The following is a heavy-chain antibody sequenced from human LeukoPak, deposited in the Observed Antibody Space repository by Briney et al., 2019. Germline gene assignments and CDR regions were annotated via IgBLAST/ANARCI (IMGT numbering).Heavy chain of an antibody. CDR1: GGSLTGYY. D-gene: IGHD3-10*01. V-gene: IGHV4-34*01. CDR2: INHRVST. Sequence: PSETLSLTCVLHGGSLTGYYWSWIRHPPGKGLEWIGEINHRVSTNYNPSLKSRATISVATSKNQFSRNLSSVTAADTAVYYCAGRMVRTYYYYYGMDVWGQGTTVTVSS. J-gene: IGHJ6*02. CDR3: AGRMVRTYYYYYGMDV.